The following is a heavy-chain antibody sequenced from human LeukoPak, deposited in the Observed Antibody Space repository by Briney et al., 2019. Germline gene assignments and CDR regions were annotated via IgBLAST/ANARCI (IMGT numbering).Heavy chain of an antibody. Sequence: SETLSLTCAVYGGSFSGYYWSWIRQPPGKGLEWIGGINHSGSTNYNPSLKSRVTISVDTSKNQFSLKLSSVTAADTAVYYCARGPITMVRGALRYYYGMDVWGKGTTVTVSS. CDR2: INHSGST. J-gene: IGHJ6*04. CDR3: ARGPITMVRGALRYYYGMDV. V-gene: IGHV4-34*01. D-gene: IGHD3-10*01. CDR1: GGSFSGYY.